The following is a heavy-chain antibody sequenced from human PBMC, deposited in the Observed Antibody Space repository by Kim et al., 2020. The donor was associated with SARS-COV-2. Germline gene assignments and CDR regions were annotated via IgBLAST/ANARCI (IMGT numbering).Heavy chain of an antibody. D-gene: IGHD1-26*01. V-gene: IGHV4-34*01. CDR3: ARGLGGSYYDH. CDR2: INHSGST. J-gene: IGHJ4*02. CDR1: GGSFSGYY. Sequence: SETLSLTCAVYGGSFSGYYWSWIRQPPGKGLEWIGEINHSGSTNYNPSLKSRVTISVDTSKNQFSLKLSSVTAADTAVYYCARGLGGSYYDHWGQGTLVTVSS.